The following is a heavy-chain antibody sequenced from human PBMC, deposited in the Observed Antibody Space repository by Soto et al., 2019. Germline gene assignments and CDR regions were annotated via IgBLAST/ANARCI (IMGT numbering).Heavy chain of an antibody. J-gene: IGHJ4*02. CDR1: GFTFSRYA. CDR3: ARDRGYTGYDFPY. V-gene: IGHV3-48*01. D-gene: IGHD5-12*01. Sequence: EVQLVESGGGLVQPGGSLRLSCAASGFTFSRYAMNWIRQAPGKGLEWVSYINHDSGTIYYADSVKGRFTISRDNGNNLLSLPMNSPRAGDTAVDYCARDRGYTGYDFPYWGQGTLVTVSS. CDR2: INHDSGTI.